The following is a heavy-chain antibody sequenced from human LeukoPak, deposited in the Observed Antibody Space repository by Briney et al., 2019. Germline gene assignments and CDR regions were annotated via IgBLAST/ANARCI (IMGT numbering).Heavy chain of an antibody. CDR2: IIPIFGTA. CDR1: GGTFGSYV. CDR3: AKEGDTALVTGYFDL. J-gene: IGHJ2*01. V-gene: IGHV1-69*13. D-gene: IGHD5-18*01. Sequence: GASVKVSCKASGGTFGSYVISWVRQAPEQGLEWMGGIIPIFGTAHYAQKFQGRLTITADEPTSTVYMEMSSLRSEDTAMSYCAKEGDTALVTGYFDLWGRGTLVTVSS.